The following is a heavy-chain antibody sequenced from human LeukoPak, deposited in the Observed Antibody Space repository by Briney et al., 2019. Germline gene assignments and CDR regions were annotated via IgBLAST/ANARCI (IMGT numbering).Heavy chain of an antibody. V-gene: IGHV3-23*01. CDR3: AKDTSIGKYCTNGVCSPFDY. J-gene: IGHJ4*02. CDR1: GFTFSSYT. CDR2: ISDSGDYT. D-gene: IGHD2-8*01. Sequence: GGSLRLSCAGSGFTFSSYTMSWVRQAPGQGLEWVSVISDSGDYTSYADSVRGRFTISRDNSRNTLYLQMISLRPEDTAVYYCAKDTSIGKYCTNGVCSPFDYWGQGTLVTVSS.